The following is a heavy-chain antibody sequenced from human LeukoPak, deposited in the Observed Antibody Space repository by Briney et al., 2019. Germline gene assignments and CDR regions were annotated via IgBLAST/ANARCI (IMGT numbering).Heavy chain of an antibody. CDR2: INPSGGST. Sequence: ASVKVSCKASGYTFTSHYMHWVRQAPGQGLEWMGIINPSGGSTTYAQNFQDRVTMTRDTSTSTVYMELSSLRSEDTAVYYCARIADGDYAYYFDYWGQGTVVTVSS. CDR3: ARIADGDYAYYFDY. CDR1: GYTFTSHY. D-gene: IGHD4-17*01. V-gene: IGHV1-46*01. J-gene: IGHJ4*02.